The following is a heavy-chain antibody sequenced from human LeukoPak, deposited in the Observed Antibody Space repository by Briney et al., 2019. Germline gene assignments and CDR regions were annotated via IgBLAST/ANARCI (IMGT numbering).Heavy chain of an antibody. D-gene: IGHD3-22*01. V-gene: IGHV3-21*01. CDR3: ASDYYETDP. CDR2: ISSSSSYI. CDR1: GFTFSSYS. Sequence: GGSLRLSCAASGFTFSSYSMASVRQAPGKGLEWVSSISSSSSYIYYADSVKGRFTISRDNPKHSVYLQMNSLRAAHVSVYDCASDYYETDPWGQGTLVTVSS. J-gene: IGHJ5*01.